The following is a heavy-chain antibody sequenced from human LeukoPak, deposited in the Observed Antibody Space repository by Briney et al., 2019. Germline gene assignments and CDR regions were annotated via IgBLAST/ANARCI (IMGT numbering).Heavy chain of an antibody. J-gene: IGHJ3*02. CDR1: GYTFTDYY. V-gene: IGHV1-8*03. D-gene: IGHD6-13*01. CDR2: MNPNSGNT. CDR3: ARGIAADI. Sequence: ASVKVSCKASGYTFTDYYMHWVRQAPGQGLEWMGWMNPNSGNTGYAQKFQGRVTITRNTSISTAYMELSSLRSEDTAVYYCARGIAADIWGQGTMVTVSS.